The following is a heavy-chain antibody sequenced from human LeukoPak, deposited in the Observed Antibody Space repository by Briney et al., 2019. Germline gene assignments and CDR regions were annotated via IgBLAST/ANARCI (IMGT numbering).Heavy chain of an antibody. V-gene: IGHV4-59*01. D-gene: IGHD6-19*01. J-gene: IGHJ4*02. CDR1: GGSIRTSY. Sequence: SETLSLTCTVSGGSIRTSYWSWIRQSPGKGLEWIGYVYYTGNTNYNPSLESRVSISADTSKNQFSLNLSSVTAEDTAVYYCTTASSRYRYYFDYWGQGALVTVSS. CDR3: TTASSRYRYYFDY. CDR2: VYYTGNT.